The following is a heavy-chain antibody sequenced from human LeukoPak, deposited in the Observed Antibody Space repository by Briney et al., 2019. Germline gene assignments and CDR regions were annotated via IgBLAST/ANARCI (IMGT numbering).Heavy chain of an antibody. Sequence: GGSLRLSCAASGFTFSSYAMSWVRQAPGKGLEWVSAISGSGGSTYYADSVKGRFTISRDNSKNTLYLQMNSLRAEDTAVYYCAKSMSGFTHYYGMDVWGQGTTVTVSS. CDR1: GFTFSSYA. CDR2: ISGSGGST. V-gene: IGHV3-23*01. D-gene: IGHD6-25*01. J-gene: IGHJ6*02. CDR3: AKSMSGFTHYYGMDV.